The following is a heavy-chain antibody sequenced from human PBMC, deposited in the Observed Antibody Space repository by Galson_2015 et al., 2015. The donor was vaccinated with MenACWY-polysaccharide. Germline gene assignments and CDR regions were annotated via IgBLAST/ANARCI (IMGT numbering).Heavy chain of an antibody. J-gene: IGHJ4*02. V-gene: IGHV3-23*01. CDR2: ISGSGATI. D-gene: IGHD2-8*01. Sequence: SLRLSCAAYGFSFNNYTMSWVRQAPGKGLEWVAAISGSGATIFYAASVKGRFTVSRDNSKSTLFLQMNSLRAEDTAVYYCAKVDKYDTMRPSLHYVGLGTPVAASS. CDR1: GFSFNNYT. CDR3: AKVDKYDTMRPSLHY.